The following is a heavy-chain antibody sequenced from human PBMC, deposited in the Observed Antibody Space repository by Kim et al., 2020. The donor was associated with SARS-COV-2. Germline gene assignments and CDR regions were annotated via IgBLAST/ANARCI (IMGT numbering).Heavy chain of an antibody. D-gene: IGHD3-10*01. CDR2: ISGSGGST. CDR3: AKGKITMVRGALGYFDY. CDR1: GFTFSSYA. V-gene: IGHV3-23*01. J-gene: IGHJ4*02. Sequence: GGSLRLSCAASGFTFSSYAMSWVRQAPGKGLEWVSAISGSGGSTYYADSVKGRFTISRDNSKNTLYLQMNSLRAEDTAVYYCAKGKITMVRGALGYFDYWGQGTLVTVSS.